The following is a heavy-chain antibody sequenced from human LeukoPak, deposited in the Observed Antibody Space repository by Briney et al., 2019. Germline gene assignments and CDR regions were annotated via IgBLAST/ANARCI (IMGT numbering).Heavy chain of an antibody. V-gene: IGHV3-48*01. CDR1: GFTFSSYS. CDR3: AKGNSSGVGFIDY. Sequence: GGSLRLSCAASGFTFSSYSMMWVRQAPGKGLEWVSYISSSTTIHYADSVKGRFTISRDNSKNTLYLQMNSLRAEDTAVYYCAKGNSSGVGFIDYWGQGTLVTVSS. D-gene: IGHD6-19*01. CDR2: ISSSTTI. J-gene: IGHJ4*02.